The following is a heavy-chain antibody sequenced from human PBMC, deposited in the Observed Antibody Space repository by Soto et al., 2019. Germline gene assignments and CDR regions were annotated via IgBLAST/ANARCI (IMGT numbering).Heavy chain of an antibody. V-gene: IGHV3-30-3*01. CDR1: GFTFSSYA. D-gene: IGHD1-7*01. CDR3: ARDVKGGGNWNFFDFDY. Sequence: HPGGSLRLSCAASGFTFSSYAMHWVRQAPGKGLEWVAVISYDGSNKYYADSVKGRFTISRDNSKNTLYLQMNSLRAEDTAVYYCARDVKGGGNWNFFDFDYWGQGTLVTVSS. J-gene: IGHJ4*02. CDR2: ISYDGSNK.